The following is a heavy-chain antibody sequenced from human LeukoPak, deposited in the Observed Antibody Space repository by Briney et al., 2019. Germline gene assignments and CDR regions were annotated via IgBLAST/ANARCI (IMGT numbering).Heavy chain of an antibody. CDR1: GGSISSHY. J-gene: IGHJ3*02. Sequence: SETLSLTCTVSGGSISSHYWSWMRQPPGKGLEWIGYIYYSGSTNYKPSLKSRVTISVDTSKNQFSLKLSSVTAADTAVYYCARDRPGWDCSSTSCQAAFDIWGQGTMVTVSS. CDR2: IYYSGST. D-gene: IGHD2-2*01. V-gene: IGHV4-59*11. CDR3: ARDRPGWDCSSTSCQAAFDI.